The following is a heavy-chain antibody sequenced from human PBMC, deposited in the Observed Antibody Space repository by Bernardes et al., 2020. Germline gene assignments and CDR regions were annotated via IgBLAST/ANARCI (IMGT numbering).Heavy chain of an antibody. V-gene: IGHV1-8*02. CDR2: MNPKGPNT. J-gene: IGHJ4*02. CDR1: GYTFTSYD. Sequence: ASVKVSCKTSGYTFTSYDINWVRQATGQGLEWMGWMNPKGPNTGYAQKFQGRVTMTRNTSISTVYMELNNLKSEETAIYYCAREPPGDGGGYDYWGQGTLVAVSS. D-gene: IGHD3-16*01. CDR3: AREPPGDGGGYDY.